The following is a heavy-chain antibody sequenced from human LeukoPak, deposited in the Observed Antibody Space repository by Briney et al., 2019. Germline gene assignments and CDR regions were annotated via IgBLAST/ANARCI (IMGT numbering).Heavy chain of an antibody. CDR2: IFPILGIA. Sequence: ASVKVSCKASGGTFSSYAISWVRQAPGQGLEWMGRIFPILGIANYAQKFQGRVTITRDTSASTAYMELSSLRSEDTAVYYCARGEYYYDSSGYYHFDYWGQGTLVTVSS. V-gene: IGHV1-69*04. D-gene: IGHD3-22*01. CDR1: GGTFSSYA. CDR3: ARGEYYYDSSGYYHFDY. J-gene: IGHJ4*02.